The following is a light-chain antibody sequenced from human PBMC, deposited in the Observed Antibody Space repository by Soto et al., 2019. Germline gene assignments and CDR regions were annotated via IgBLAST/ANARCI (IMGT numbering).Light chain of an antibody. V-gene: IGKV1-33*01. CDR3: QQYNSYSWT. CDR2: DAS. J-gene: IGKJ1*01. Sequence: DIQMTQSPSAVSASVGDTVTITCQASQDISHYLNWYQQKPGKALKLLIYDASNLHPGVPSRFRGSGSGTEFTLTISSLQPDDFATYYCQQYNSYSWTFGQGTKVDIK. CDR1: QDISHY.